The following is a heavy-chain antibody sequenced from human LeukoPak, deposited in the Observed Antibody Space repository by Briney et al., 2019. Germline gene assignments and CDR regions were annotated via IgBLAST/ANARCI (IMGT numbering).Heavy chain of an antibody. J-gene: IGHJ4*02. V-gene: IGHV3-23*01. Sequence: GGSLRLSCIASGFSLSGYSMSWVRQAPGKGLEWVSTISGGGDAAYYADSVKGRFTISRDNSKNTLYLQMNSLRAEDTAVYYCPRKYDSSGYFDYWGRGTLVTVSS. D-gene: IGHD3-22*01. CDR1: GFSLSGYS. CDR2: ISGGGDAA. CDR3: PRKYDSSGYFDY.